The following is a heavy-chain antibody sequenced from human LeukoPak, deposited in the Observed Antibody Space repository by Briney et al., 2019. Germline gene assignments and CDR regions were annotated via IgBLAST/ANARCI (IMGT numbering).Heavy chain of an antibody. J-gene: IGHJ6*02. CDR1: GGSISSSNW. D-gene: IGHD1-14*01. V-gene: IGHV4-4*02. Sequence: PSETLSLTCAVSGGSISSSNWWSWVRQPPGKGLEWIGEIYHSGSINYNPSLKSRVAISVDKSKNQFSLKLSSVTAADTAVYYCARASDEAYRIGYGMDVWGQGTTVTVSS. CDR2: IYHSGSI. CDR3: ARASDEAYRIGYGMDV.